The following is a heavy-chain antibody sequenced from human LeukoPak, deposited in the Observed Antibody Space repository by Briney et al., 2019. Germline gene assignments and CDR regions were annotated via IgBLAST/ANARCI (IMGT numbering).Heavy chain of an antibody. J-gene: IGHJ4*02. V-gene: IGHV3-23*01. CDR2: ISGTDGST. CDR1: GFTFTTYW. CDR3: AKDRTTTARIFDY. Sequence: GALRLSCAASGFTFTTYWMHWVRQAPGKGLEWVSGISGTDGSTYYVDSVKGRFTISRDNSKNTLYLQINSLRAEDTAIYYCAKDRTTTARIFDYWGQGTLVTVSS. D-gene: IGHD6-6*01.